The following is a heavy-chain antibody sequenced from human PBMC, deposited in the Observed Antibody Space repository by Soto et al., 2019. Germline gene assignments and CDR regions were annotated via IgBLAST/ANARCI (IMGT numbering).Heavy chain of an antibody. V-gene: IGHV3-49*03. CDR1: GFTFGDYA. CDR3: ARYTYTSRYSYYGMDV. CDR2: DRSKAYGGTT. Sequence: PGGSLRLSCTTSGFTFGDYAMCWFRQAPGKGLEWVGVDRSKAYGGTTDYAASVKGRFDISRDDSKSVAYLQMNSVTTEDTAVYFCARYTYTSRYSYYGMDVWGQGTTVTVSS. J-gene: IGHJ6*02. D-gene: IGHD6-13*01.